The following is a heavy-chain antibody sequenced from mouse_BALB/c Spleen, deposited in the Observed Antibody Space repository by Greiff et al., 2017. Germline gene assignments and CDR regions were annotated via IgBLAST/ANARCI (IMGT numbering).Heavy chain of an antibody. CDR2: ISSGGSYT. CDR3: ARHYGSSYAMDY. V-gene: IGHV5-6*02. D-gene: IGHD1-1*01. J-gene: IGHJ4*01. Sequence: DVMLVESGGDLVKPGGSLKLSCAASGFTFSSYGMSWVRQTPDKRLEWVATISSGGSYTYYPDSVKGRFTISRDNAKNTLYLQMSSLKSEDTAMYYCARHYGSSYAMDYWGQGTSVTVSS. CDR1: GFTFSSYG.